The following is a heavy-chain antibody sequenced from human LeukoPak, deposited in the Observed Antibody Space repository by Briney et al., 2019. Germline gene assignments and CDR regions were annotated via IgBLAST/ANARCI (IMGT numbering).Heavy chain of an antibody. CDR2: ISGTGNYA. Sequence: PGGALRLSCTASEFTFSDYYMTWIRQAPGKGPERVSQISGTGNYAEYVQSGMGRFTISRVNAKKSLFLQLNSLRVEDSAVYYWARVAESFCYWYFDVWGRGTLVTVSS. V-gene: IGHV3-11*06. J-gene: IGHJ2*01. CDR1: EFTFSDYY. D-gene: IGHD3-3*01. CDR3: ARVAESFCYWYFDV.